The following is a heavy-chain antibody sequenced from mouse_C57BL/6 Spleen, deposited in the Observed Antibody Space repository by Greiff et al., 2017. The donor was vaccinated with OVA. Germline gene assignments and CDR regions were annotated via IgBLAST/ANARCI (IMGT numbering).Heavy chain of an antibody. V-gene: IGHV1-52*01. CDR2: IDPSDSET. CDR3: ARDGNYGSSYGYFDY. CDR1: GYTFTSYW. D-gene: IGHD1-1*01. Sequence: QVQLQQPGAELVRPGSSVKLSCKASGYTFTSYWMHWVKQRPIQGLEWIGNIDPSDSETHYNQKFKDKATLTVDKSSSKAYMQLSSLTSEDSAVYYCARDGNYGSSYGYFDYWGQGTTLTVSS. J-gene: IGHJ2*01.